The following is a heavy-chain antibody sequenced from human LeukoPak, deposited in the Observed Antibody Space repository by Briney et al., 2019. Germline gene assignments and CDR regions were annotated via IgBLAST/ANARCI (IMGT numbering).Heavy chain of an antibody. CDR2: IYTSGST. Sequence: SETLSLTCTVSGGSISSGSYYWSWIRQPAGKGLEWIGRIYTSGSTNYNPSLKSRVTISVDTSKNQFSLKLSSVTAADTAVYYCARSSRGMIVVPFDYWGQGTLVTVSS. D-gene: IGHD3-22*01. V-gene: IGHV4-61*02. CDR3: ARSSRGMIVVPFDY. CDR1: GGSISSGSYY. J-gene: IGHJ4*02.